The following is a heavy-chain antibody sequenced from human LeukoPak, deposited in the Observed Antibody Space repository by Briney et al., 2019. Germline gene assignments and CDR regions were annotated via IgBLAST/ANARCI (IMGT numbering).Heavy chain of an antibody. CDR1: GFTFSSYE. CDR2: ISSSGSTI. Sequence: GGSLRLSCAASGFTFSSYEMNWVRQAPGKGLEWVSYISSSGSTIYYADSVKGRFTISRDNAKNSLYLQMNSLRAEDTAVYYCARVNRGIVGATPYPYYFDYWGQGTLVTVSS. V-gene: IGHV3-48*03. D-gene: IGHD1-26*01. J-gene: IGHJ4*02. CDR3: ARVNRGIVGATPYPYYFDY.